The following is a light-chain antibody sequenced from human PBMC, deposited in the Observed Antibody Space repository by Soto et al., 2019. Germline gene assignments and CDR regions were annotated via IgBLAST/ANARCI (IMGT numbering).Light chain of an antibody. Sequence: DIQMTQSPSSVSASVGDRVTITCRASQGISNYLAWYQQRPGKVPKLLIYAASTLQSGVPSRFSGSGSGTDFTLTISSLQPEDVATYYCQKYDSAPWTFGQGTEVEIK. CDR2: AAS. V-gene: IGKV1-27*01. J-gene: IGKJ1*01. CDR1: QGISNY. CDR3: QKYDSAPWT.